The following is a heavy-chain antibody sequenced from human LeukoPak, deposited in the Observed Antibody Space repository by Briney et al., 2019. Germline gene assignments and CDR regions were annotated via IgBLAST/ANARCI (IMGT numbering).Heavy chain of an antibody. V-gene: IGHV1-46*01. CDR2: INPSGGST. CDR3: ASLITGTTQDFDY. CDR1: GYTFTSYY. D-gene: IGHD1-7*01. J-gene: IGHJ4*02. Sequence: ASVKVSCKASGYTFTSYYMHWVRQAPGQGLEWMGIINPSGGSTSYAQKFQGRVTMTRDTSTSTVYMEQSSLRSEDTAVYYCASLITGTTQDFDYWGQGTLVTVSS.